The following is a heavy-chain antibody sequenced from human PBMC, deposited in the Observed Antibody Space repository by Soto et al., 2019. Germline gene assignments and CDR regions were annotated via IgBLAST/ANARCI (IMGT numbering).Heavy chain of an antibody. CDR1: GVSISSRDYY. Sequence: QLQLQESGPGLVQPSETLSLTCTVSGVSISSRDYYWGWIRQPPGKGLEWIGMISYSGSTYYSPSLTPPVTLSADTSNNQLSLRLRSVTAADTAVFPCMNYKSGWEYWGQGTVVTVSS. V-gene: IGHV4-39*01. CDR2: ISYSGST. J-gene: IGHJ4*02. D-gene: IGHD6-19*01. CDR3: MNYKSGWEY.